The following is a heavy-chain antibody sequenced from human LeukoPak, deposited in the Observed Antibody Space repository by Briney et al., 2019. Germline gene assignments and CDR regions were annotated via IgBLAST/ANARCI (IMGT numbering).Heavy chain of an antibody. Sequence: ASVKVSCKASGYTFTSYYMHWVRQAPGQGLEWMGIINPSGGSTSYAQKFQGRVTMTRDMSTSTVYMELSSLRSEDTAVYYCARTRYYYDSSGDSTIDYWGQGTLVTVSS. V-gene: IGHV1-46*01. D-gene: IGHD3-22*01. CDR1: GYTFTSYY. CDR3: ARTRYYYDSSGDSTIDY. CDR2: INPSGGST. J-gene: IGHJ4*02.